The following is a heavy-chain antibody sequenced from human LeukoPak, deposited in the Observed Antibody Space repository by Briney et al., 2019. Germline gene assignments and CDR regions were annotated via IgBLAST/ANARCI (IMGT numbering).Heavy chain of an antibody. D-gene: IGHD5-18*01. Sequence: GGSLRLSCAASGFTFDDYAMHWVRQAPGKGLEWVSGISWNSGSIGYADSVKGRFTISRDNDMNSLHLQMNSLRVEDTAVYYCARVLYFRENSYAGPFDQWGQGTLVTVSS. CDR3: ARVLYFRENSYAGPFDQ. CDR2: ISWNSGSI. J-gene: IGHJ4*02. CDR1: GFTFDDYA. V-gene: IGHV3-9*01.